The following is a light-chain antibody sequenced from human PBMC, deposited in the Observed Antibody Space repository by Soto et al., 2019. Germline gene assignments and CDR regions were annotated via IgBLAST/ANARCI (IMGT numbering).Light chain of an antibody. CDR2: GAS. CDR3: QQYGSSPPIT. V-gene: IGKV3-20*01. CDR1: QSVSSSY. J-gene: IGKJ5*01. Sequence: EIVLTQSPGTLCFSPRERATLSCRARQSVSSSYLAWYQQKPGQAPRLLIYGASSRATGIPDRFSGSGSGTDFTLTISRLEPEDFAVYYCQQYGSSPPITFGQGTRLEIK.